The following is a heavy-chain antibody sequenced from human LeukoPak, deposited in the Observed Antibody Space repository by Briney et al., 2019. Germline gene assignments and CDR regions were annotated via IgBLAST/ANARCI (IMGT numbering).Heavy chain of an antibody. D-gene: IGHD3-22*01. CDR3: ARHPGEVVNDAFDI. J-gene: IGHJ3*02. V-gene: IGHV4-39*01. Sequence: PSETLSLTCTVSGVSISSSSYYWGWIRQPPGKGLEWIGSIYYSGSTYYNPSIKSRVTISVDTSKNQFSLKLSSVTAADTAVYYCARHPGEVVNDAFDIWGQGTMVTVSS. CDR1: GVSISSSSYY. CDR2: IYYSGST.